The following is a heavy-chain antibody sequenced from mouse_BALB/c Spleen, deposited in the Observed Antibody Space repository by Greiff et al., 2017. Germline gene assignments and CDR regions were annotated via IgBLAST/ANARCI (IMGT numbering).Heavy chain of an antibody. CDR2: IRNKANGYTT. V-gene: IGHV7-3*02. CDR3: ARDGYSHYYAMDY. D-gene: IGHD2-3*01. J-gene: IGHJ4*01. Sequence: EVQRVESGGGLVQPGGSLRLSCATSGFTFTDYYMSWVRQPPGKALEWLGFIRNKANGYTTEYSASVKGRFTISRDNSQSILYLQMNTLRAEDSATYYCARDGYSHYYAMDYWGQGTSVTVSS. CDR1: GFTFTDYY.